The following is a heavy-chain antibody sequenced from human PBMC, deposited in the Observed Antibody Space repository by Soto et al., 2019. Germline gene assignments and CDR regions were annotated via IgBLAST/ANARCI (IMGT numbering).Heavy chain of an antibody. D-gene: IGHD2-21*02. CDR1: GFTFSSYS. Sequence: PGGSLRLSCAASGFTFSSYSMNWVRQAPGKGLEWVSYISSSSSTIYYADSVKGRFTISRDNAKNSLYLQMNSLRAEDTAVYYCAKGMVLSAPGPFDYWGQGTLVTVSS. CDR3: AKGMVLSAPGPFDY. V-gene: IGHV3-48*01. J-gene: IGHJ4*02. CDR2: ISSSSSTI.